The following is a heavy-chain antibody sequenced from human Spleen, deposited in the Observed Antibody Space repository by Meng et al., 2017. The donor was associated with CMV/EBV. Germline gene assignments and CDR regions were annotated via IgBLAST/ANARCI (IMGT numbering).Heavy chain of an antibody. CDR2: TYYRSKWYN. J-gene: IGHJ1*01. D-gene: IGHD5-18*01. Sequence: SGDTVSSNNAAWNWIRQSPSRGLEWLGRTYYRSKWYNDYAASVKSRITINPDTSKSHFSLQLNSLTPEDTAVYYCAVTSAGDTAFRHWGQGTLVTV. CDR3: AVTSAGDTAFRH. V-gene: IGHV6-1*01. CDR1: GDTVSSNNAA.